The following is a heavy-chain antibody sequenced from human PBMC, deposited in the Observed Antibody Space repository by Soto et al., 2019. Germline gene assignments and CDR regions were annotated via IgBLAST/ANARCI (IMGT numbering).Heavy chain of an antibody. CDR3: ARTGRVAGWFDP. D-gene: IGHD1-1*01. V-gene: IGHV2-26*01. CDR2: IFSNDEK. CDR1: GFSLSNDRMG. Sequence: QVTLKESGPVLVKPTETLTLTCTVSGFSLSNDRMGVSWIRQPPGKALEWLAHIFSNDEKSYSTSLKSRLTISKDTSKSQVVLTMTNMDPVDTATYYCARTGRVAGWFDPWGQGTLVTVSS. J-gene: IGHJ5*02.